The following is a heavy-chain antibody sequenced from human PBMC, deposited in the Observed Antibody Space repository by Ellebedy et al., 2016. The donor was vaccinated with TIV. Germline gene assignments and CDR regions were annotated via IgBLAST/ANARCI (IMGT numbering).Heavy chain of an antibody. D-gene: IGHD2-21*02. Sequence: ASVKVSCKASGYTFTGYYMHWVRQAPGQGLEWMGWINPNSGGTNYAQKFQGRVTMTRDTSISTAYMELRRLRSDDTAVYYCAKDQSCGGDCYWDGYFDLWGRGTLVTVSS. CDR3: AKDQSCGGDCYWDGYFDL. CDR1: GYTFTGYY. J-gene: IGHJ2*01. V-gene: IGHV1-2*02. CDR2: INPNSGGT.